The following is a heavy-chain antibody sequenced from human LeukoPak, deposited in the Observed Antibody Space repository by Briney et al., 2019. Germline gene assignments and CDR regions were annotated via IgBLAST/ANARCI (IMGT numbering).Heavy chain of an antibody. CDR3: ARVGYYYDGTDY. J-gene: IGHJ4*02. Sequence: ASVKVSCKASGYTFTSYDINWVRQATGQGLEWMGWMNPNSGNTGYAQKFQGRVTMTRNTSISTAYMELSSLRSEDTAVYYCARVGYYYDGTDYWGQGTLATVSS. D-gene: IGHD3-22*01. CDR2: MNPNSGNT. CDR1: GYTFTSYD. V-gene: IGHV1-8*01.